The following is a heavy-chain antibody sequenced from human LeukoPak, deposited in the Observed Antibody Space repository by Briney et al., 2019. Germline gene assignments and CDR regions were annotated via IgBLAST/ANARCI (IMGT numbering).Heavy chain of an antibody. V-gene: IGHV3-33*06. CDR3: AKPPDGYNSGAFGY. CDR1: GFTFSSYG. D-gene: IGHD5-24*01. J-gene: IGHJ4*02. CDR2: IWYDGTNK. Sequence: TGRSLRLSCAASGFTFSSYGMHWVRQAPGKGLEWVALIWYDGTNKYYVDSVKGRFTISRDNSKHTLYLQMNSPRVEDTAVYYCAKPPDGYNSGAFGYWGQGTLVTVSS.